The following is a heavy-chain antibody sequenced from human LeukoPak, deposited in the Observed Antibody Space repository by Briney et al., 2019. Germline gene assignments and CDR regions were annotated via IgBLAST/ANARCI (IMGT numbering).Heavy chain of an antibody. J-gene: IGHJ6*03. V-gene: IGHV1-18*01. CDR3: ATRYSGSHYYYLDV. CDR1: GYTFTSYG. CDR2: ISAYNGNT. D-gene: IGHD6-13*01. Sequence: GASVKVSCKASGYTFTSYGISWVRQAPGQGLEWMGWISAYNGNTNYAQKLQGRVTMTTDTSTSTAYMELRSLRSDDTAVYYCATRYSGSHYYYLDVWGKGTTVIVSS.